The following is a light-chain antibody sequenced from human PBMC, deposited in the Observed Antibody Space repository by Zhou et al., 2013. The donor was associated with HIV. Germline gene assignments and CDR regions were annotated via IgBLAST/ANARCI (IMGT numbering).Light chain of an antibody. CDR3: MHALEPPYT. Sequence: DIVMTQTPLSLSVTPGQPASISCKSSQSLLHSDEKNYLYWYLQKPGQSPQLLIFLASNRASGVPDRFSGSASGTDFTLKISRVEAEDVGIYYCMHALEPPYTFGQGTNLEIK. CDR1: QSLLHSDEKNY. CDR2: LAS. J-gene: IGKJ2*01. V-gene: IGKV2-28*01.